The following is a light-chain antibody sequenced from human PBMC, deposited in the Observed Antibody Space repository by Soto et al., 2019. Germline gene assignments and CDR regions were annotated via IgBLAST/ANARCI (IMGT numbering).Light chain of an antibody. Sequence: VMTPSPLSLPVTPGEPASISCRSSQSLLHSNGYNYLDWYLQKPGQSPQLLIYLGSNRASGVPDRFSGSGSGTDFTLKISRVEAEDVGVYYCMQALQWTFGQGTKVEIK. CDR2: LGS. J-gene: IGKJ1*01. CDR3: MQALQWT. V-gene: IGKV2-28*01. CDR1: QSLLHSNGYNY.